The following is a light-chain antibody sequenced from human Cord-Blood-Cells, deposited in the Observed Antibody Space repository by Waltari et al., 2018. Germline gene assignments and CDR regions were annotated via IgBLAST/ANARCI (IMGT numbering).Light chain of an antibody. J-gene: IGKJ2*01. CDR3: QQYYSYPYT. CDR1: QGISRY. V-gene: IGKV1-8*01. CDR2: AAS. Sequence: AIRITQSPSSLSASTGDRVTITRRASQGISRYLAWYQQKPGKAPKLLIYAASTWQSGVPSRFSGSGSGTDFTLTISCLQSEDFAAYYCQQYYSYPYTFGQGTKLEIK.